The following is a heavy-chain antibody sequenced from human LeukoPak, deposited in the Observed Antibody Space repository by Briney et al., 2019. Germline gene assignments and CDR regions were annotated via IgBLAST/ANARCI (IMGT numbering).Heavy chain of an antibody. CDR2: ISSSSSYI. D-gene: IGHD3-22*01. Sequence: GGSLRLSCAASGFTFSSYSMNWVRQAPGKGLEWVSSISSSSSYIYYADSVKGRFTISRDNSKNTLYLQMNSLRAEDTAVYYCAKEKGYYDSSGYSWYFDLWGRGTLVTVSS. V-gene: IGHV3-21*04. CDR3: AKEKGYYDSSGYSWYFDL. CDR1: GFTFSSYS. J-gene: IGHJ2*01.